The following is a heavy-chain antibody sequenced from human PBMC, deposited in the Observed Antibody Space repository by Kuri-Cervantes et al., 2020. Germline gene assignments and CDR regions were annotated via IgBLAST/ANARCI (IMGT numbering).Heavy chain of an antibody. CDR3: ARVLFENYYDSSGYRFDP. J-gene: IGHJ5*02. CDR2: IYSGGST. Sequence: GGSLRLSCAASGLTVSSNYMSWVRQAPGKGLEWVSVIYSGGSTYYADSVKGRFTISRHNSKNTLYLQMNSLRAEDTAVYYCARVLFENYYDSSGYRFDPWGQGTLVTVSS. CDR1: GLTVSSNY. D-gene: IGHD3-22*01. V-gene: IGHV3-53*04.